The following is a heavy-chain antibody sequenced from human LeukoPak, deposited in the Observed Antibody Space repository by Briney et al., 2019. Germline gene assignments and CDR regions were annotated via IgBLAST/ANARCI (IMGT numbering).Heavy chain of an antibody. CDR1: GYTFTSYG. J-gene: IGHJ5*02. V-gene: IGHV1-18*01. Sequence: GASVKVSCKASGYTFTSYGISWVRQAPGQGLEWMGWISAYNGNTNYAHKLQGRVTMTTDTSTSTAYVELRSVRSDDTAVYYCGRVSVYCSSTSCYSNWFDPWGQGTLVTVSS. D-gene: IGHD2-2*01. CDR2: ISAYNGNT. CDR3: GRVSVYCSSTSCYSNWFDP.